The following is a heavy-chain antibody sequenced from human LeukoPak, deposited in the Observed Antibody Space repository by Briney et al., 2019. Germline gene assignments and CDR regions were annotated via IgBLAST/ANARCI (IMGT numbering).Heavy chain of an antibody. V-gene: IGHV3-66*01. D-gene: IGHD2-21*02. CDR2: VYSGGST. CDR1: GFTVSSNY. CDR3: ARESVVVTAIIS. Sequence: GGSLRLSCAAAGFTVSSNYMSWVRQAPGKGLELVSVVYSGGSTYYADSVKGRFTISRDNSKNTLYLQMNSLRAEDTAVYYCARESVVVTAIISWGQGTLVTVSS. J-gene: IGHJ4*02.